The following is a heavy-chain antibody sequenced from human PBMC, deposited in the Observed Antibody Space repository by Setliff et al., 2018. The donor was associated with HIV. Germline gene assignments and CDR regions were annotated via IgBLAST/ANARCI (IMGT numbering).Heavy chain of an antibody. J-gene: IGHJ4*02. CDR2: IYTSGST. CDR3: ASLMRDDSSGYYLPFDY. Sequence: SETLSLTCTVPGGSISSYYWSWIRQPAGKGLEWIGRIYTSGSTNYNPSLKSRVTMSIDTSKNQFSLKLSSVTAADTAVYYCASLMRDDSSGYYLPFDYWGQGTLVTVSS. CDR1: GGSISSYY. D-gene: IGHD3-22*01. V-gene: IGHV4-4*07.